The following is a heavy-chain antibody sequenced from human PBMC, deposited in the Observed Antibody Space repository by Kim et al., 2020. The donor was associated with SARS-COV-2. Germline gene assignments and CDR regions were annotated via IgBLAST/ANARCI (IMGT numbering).Heavy chain of an antibody. D-gene: IGHD3-10*01. V-gene: IGHV3-30*01. Sequence: VKGRYTIARDNAKNTLYLQMNSRRAEDTAVYYCARDHGSGRPLPAEYFQHWGQGTLVTVSS. CDR3: ARDHGSGRPLPAEYFQH. J-gene: IGHJ1*01.